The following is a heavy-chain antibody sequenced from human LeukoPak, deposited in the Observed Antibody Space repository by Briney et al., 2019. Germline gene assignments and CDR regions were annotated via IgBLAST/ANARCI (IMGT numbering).Heavy chain of an antibody. J-gene: IGHJ6*03. D-gene: IGHD2-2*01. CDR2: ISYDGSNK. Sequence: GGSLRLSCAASGFTFSSYAMHWVRQAPGKGLEWVAVISYDGSNKYYADSVKGRFTISRDNSKNTLYPQMNSLRAEDTAVYYCARKSGSSTSPFEVLYYYYMDVWGKGTTVTVSS. CDR3: ARKSGSSTSPFEVLYYYYMDV. V-gene: IGHV3-30-3*01. CDR1: GFTFSSYA.